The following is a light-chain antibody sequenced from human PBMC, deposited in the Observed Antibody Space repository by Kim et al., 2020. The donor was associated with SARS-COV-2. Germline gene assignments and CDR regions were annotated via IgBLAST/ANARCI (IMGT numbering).Light chain of an antibody. CDR2: SDF. V-gene: IGLV3-9*01. J-gene: IGLJ3*02. CDR1: NIENSN. CDR3: QVWDSSTAVV. Sequence: SYELTQPHSVSVAPGQTARITCGGSNIENSNVHWYQQKPGQAPVLVIYSDFKRPSGIPERFSGSNSGNTATLTISRAQAGDEADYYCQVWDSSTAVVFGGGTQLTVL.